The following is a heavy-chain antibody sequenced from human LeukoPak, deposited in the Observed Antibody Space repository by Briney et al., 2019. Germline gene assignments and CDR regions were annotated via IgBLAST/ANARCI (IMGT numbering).Heavy chain of an antibody. CDR1: GFTFSSYA. Sequence: GGSLRLSCAASGFTFSSYAMSWVRQAPGKGLEWVSAISGSGGSTYYAVSVKGRFTISRDNSKNTLYLQMNSLRAEDTAVYYCAKAEWELLLLNYWGQGTLVTVSS. CDR3: AKAEWELLLLNY. CDR2: ISGSGGST. J-gene: IGHJ4*02. D-gene: IGHD1-26*01. V-gene: IGHV3-23*01.